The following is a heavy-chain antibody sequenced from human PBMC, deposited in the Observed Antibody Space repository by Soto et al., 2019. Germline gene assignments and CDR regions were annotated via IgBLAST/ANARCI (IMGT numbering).Heavy chain of an antibody. D-gene: IGHD2-8*01. V-gene: IGHV4-31*03. J-gene: IGHJ4*02. CDR1: GGSISSGGYY. CDR2: IYYSGST. Sequence: SETLSLTCTVSGGSISSGGYYWGWIRQHPGKGLEWIGYIYYSGSTYYNPSLKSRVTISVDTSKNQFSLKLSSVTAADTAVYYCARMAREDGCTNGVCFFDYWGQGTLVTVPS. CDR3: ARMAREDGCTNGVCFFDY.